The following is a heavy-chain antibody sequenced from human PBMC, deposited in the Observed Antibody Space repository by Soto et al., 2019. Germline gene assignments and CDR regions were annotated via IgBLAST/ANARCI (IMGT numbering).Heavy chain of an antibody. D-gene: IGHD3-22*01. CDR3: ARDKSYDSSGYFEYYFDY. Sequence: GASVKVSCKASGGTFSSYAISWVRQAPGQGLEWMGGIIPIFGTANYAQKFQGRVTITADESTSTAYMELSSLRSEDTAVYYCARDKSYDSSGYFEYYFDYWGRGTLVTVSS. CDR2: IIPIFGTA. V-gene: IGHV1-69*13. J-gene: IGHJ4*02. CDR1: GGTFSSYA.